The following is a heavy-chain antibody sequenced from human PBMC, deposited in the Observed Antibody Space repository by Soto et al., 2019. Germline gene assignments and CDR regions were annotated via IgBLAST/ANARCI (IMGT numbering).Heavy chain of an antibody. Sequence: ASMKGSCKASGYTFRRHDINWGRQAPGQGLEWMGWMNPNSGNTGYAQKFQGRVTMTRNTSISTAYMELSSLRSEDTAVYYCARSRLGYFDYWGQGSLVTVSS. J-gene: IGHJ4*02. CDR3: ARSRLGYFDY. CDR1: GYTFRRHD. CDR2: MNPNSGNT. V-gene: IGHV1-8*01. D-gene: IGHD3-9*01.